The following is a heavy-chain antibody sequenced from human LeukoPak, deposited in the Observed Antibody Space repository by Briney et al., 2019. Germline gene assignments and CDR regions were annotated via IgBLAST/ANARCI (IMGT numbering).Heavy chain of an antibody. D-gene: IGHD3-22*01. J-gene: IGHJ4*02. CDR1: GFTFSSHW. V-gene: IGHV3-74*01. Sequence: PGGSLRLSCAASGFTFSSHWMHWVRQAPGKGLVWVSRINTDGSSTSYADSVKGRFTISRDNAKNTLYLQMNSLRAEDTAVYYCARDRDYYDSSGYYAYWGQGTLVTVSS. CDR3: ARDRDYYDSSGYYAY. CDR2: INTDGSST.